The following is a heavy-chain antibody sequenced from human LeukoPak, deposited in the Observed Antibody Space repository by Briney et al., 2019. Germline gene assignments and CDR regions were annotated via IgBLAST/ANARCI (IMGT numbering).Heavy chain of an antibody. CDR3: ARLGLKAAAGNWFDP. CDR1: GGSISSYY. CDR2: IYYSGST. J-gene: IGHJ5*02. V-gene: IGHV4-59*08. Sequence: KASETLSLTCTVSGGSISSYYWSWIRQPPGKGLEWIGYIYYSGSTNYNPSLKSRVTISIDASKNQFSLKLSSVTAADTAVYYCARLGLKAAAGNWFDPWGQGTLVTVSS. D-gene: IGHD6-13*01.